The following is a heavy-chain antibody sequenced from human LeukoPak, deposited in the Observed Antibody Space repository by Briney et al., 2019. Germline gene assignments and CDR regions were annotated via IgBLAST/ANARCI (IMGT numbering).Heavy chain of an antibody. V-gene: IGHV4-38-2*02. J-gene: IGHJ4*02. CDR3: ARTARGLFDY. D-gene: IGHD3-10*01. CDR2: IYHSGST. CDR1: GYSISSGYY. Sequence: SETLSLTCTVSGYSISSGYYWGWIRQPPGKGLEWIGSIYHSGSTYYNPSLKSRVTISVDTSKNQFSLKLSSVTAADTAVYYCARTARGLFDYWGQGTLVTVSS.